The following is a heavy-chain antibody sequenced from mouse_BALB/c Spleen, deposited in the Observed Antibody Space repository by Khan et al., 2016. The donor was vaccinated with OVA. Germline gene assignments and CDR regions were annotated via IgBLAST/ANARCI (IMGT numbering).Heavy chain of an antibody. J-gene: IGHJ2*02. CDR1: GYSITSDYA. CDR3: AKVYGGDFDY. D-gene: IGHD1-1*01. V-gene: IGHV3-2*02. CDR2: ISYSGNT. Sequence: EVQLQESGPGLVKPSQSLSLTCTVTGYSITSDYAWNWIRQFPGNKLEWMGFISYSGNTKYNPYLKSRFSITRDTSKNQFFLQLNSVTTEDTATYYCAKVYGGDFDYWGQGTSLTVSS.